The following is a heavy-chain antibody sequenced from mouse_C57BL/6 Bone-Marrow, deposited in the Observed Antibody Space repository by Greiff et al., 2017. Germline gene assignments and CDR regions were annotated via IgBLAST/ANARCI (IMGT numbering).Heavy chain of an antibody. Sequence: VQLQQPGAELVMPGASVKLSCKASGYTFTSYWMHWVKQRPGQGLEWIGEIDPSDSYTNYNQKFKGKSTLTVDKSSSTAYMQLSSLTSEDSAVYYCARRKDGYLWFAYWGQGTLVTVSA. CDR2: IDPSDSYT. V-gene: IGHV1-69*01. CDR3: ARRKDGYLWFAY. CDR1: GYTFTSYW. D-gene: IGHD2-3*01. J-gene: IGHJ3*01.